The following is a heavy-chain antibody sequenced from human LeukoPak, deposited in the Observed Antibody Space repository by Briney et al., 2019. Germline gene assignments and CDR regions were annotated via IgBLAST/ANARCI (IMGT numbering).Heavy chain of an antibody. Sequence: ASVKVSCKESRYTFTSYYMHWVRQAPGQGLEWMGIINPSGGSTSYAQKFQGRVTMTRDTSTSTVYMELSSLRSEDTAVYYCARRLWAYCGGDCYAQFFDPWGQGTLVTVSS. V-gene: IGHV1-46*01. CDR3: ARRLWAYCGGDCYAQFFDP. J-gene: IGHJ5*02. CDR2: INPSGGST. CDR1: RYTFTSYY. D-gene: IGHD2-21*02.